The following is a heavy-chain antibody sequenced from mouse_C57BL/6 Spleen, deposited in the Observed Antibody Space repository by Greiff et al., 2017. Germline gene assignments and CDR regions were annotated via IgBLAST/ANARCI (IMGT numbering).Heavy chain of an antibody. J-gene: IGHJ2*01. Sequence: EVKLMESGGDLVKPGGSLKLSCAASGFTFSSYGMSWVRQTPDKRLEWVATISSGGSYTYYPDSVKGRFTISRDNAKNTLYLQMSSLKSEDTAMYYCARRDTTVVAKGYFDYWGQGTTLTVSS. CDR1: GFTFSSYG. CDR2: ISSGGSYT. CDR3: ARRDTTVVAKGYFDY. D-gene: IGHD1-1*01. V-gene: IGHV5-6*02.